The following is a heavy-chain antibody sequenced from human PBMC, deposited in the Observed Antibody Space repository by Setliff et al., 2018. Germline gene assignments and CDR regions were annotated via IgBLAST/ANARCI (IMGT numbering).Heavy chain of an antibody. D-gene: IGHD3-22*01. CDR3: VRGPGPSVVVAIPFDH. CDR1: GYAFITFG. J-gene: IGHJ4*02. Sequence: ASVKVSCKTSGYAFITFGMSWVRQAPGQGLEWMGWISTVYGIANYARKFQGRVTMTADTSTTTAYLELTRLRYDDTAVYYCVRGPGPSVVVAIPFDHWGQGSLVTVSS. CDR2: ISTVYGIA. V-gene: IGHV1-18*01.